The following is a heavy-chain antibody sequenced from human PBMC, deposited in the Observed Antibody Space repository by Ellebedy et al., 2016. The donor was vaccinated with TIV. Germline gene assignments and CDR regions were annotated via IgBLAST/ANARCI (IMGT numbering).Heavy chain of an antibody. J-gene: IGHJ4*02. Sequence: MPGGSLRLSCTVSGYSISRDYYWGWIRQPPGKGLEWIGNIFHSGSTDYNPSLKSRVTLSVDTSKNQFSLTLTSVTAADTAVYYCARESILFAPIDYWGQGTLVTVSS. CDR1: GYSISRDYY. CDR3: ARESILFAPIDY. CDR2: IFHSGST. V-gene: IGHV4-38-2*02. D-gene: IGHD2-15*01.